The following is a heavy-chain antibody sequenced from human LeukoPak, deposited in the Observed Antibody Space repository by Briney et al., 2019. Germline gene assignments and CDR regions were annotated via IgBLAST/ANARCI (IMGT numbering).Heavy chain of an antibody. CDR2: MYHSGST. V-gene: IGHV4-39*01. D-gene: IGHD3-22*01. CDR1: GGSISSSSYY. CDR3: ARSLKIVVITPYFDY. J-gene: IGHJ4*02. Sequence: SETLSLTCTVSGGSISSSSYYWGWIRQPPGKGLEWIGSMYHSGSTYYNPSLKSRVTISVDTSQNQFSLKLSSVTAADTAVYYCARSLKIVVITPYFDYWGQGTLVTVSS.